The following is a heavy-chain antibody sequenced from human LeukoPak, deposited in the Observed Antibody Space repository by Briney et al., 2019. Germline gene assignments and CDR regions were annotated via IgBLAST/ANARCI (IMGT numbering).Heavy chain of an antibody. CDR1: GSTFSSYS. CDR2: ISSSSSYI. V-gene: IGHV3-21*01. CDR3: ARDWELLGFDY. D-gene: IGHD1-26*01. J-gene: IGHJ4*02. Sequence: GGSLRLSCAASGSTFSSYSMNWVRQAPGKGLEWVSSISSSSSYIYYADSVKGRFTISRDNAKNSLYLQMNSLRAEDTAVYHCARDWELLGFDYWGQGTLVTVSS.